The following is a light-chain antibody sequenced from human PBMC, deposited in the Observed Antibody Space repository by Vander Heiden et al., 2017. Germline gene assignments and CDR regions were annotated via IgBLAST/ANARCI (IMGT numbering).Light chain of an antibody. CDR2: DAF. CDR1: QTIDNY. Sequence: DIQMTQSPSSLSASVGDRVTFTCRASQTIDNYVNRYRQKPGRAPELLIYDAFTLHTGIPSRFSGSGSGTEFILTIINLQPEDSGTYFCQQTYSSPPHTFGQGTKLEIK. V-gene: IGKV1-39*01. CDR3: QQTYSSPPHT. J-gene: IGKJ2*01.